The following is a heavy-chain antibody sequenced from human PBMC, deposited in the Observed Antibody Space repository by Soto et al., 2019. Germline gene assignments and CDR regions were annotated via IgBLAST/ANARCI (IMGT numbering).Heavy chain of an antibody. D-gene: IGHD4-4*01. V-gene: IGHV3-74*01. CDR1: GFTFSSYW. CDR3: ARDLAPDYSNFWGSSWFYYYYGMDV. J-gene: IGHJ6*02. CDR2: INSDGSST. Sequence: EVQLVESGGGLVQPGGSLRLSCAASGFTFSSYWMHWVRQAPGKGLVWVSRINSDGSSTSYADSVKGRFTISRDNAKNTLYLQMNSLRAEDTAVYYCARDLAPDYSNFWGSSWFYYYYGMDVWGQGTTVTVSS.